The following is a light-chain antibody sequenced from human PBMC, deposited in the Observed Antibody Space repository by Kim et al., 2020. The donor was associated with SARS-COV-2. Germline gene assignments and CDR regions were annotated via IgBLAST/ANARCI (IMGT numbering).Light chain of an antibody. Sequence: PGEQDRYTVRGKNIGSKSVHWYQQKPGQAPVLVIYYDSDRPSGIPERFSGSNSGNTATLTISRVEAGDEADYYCQVWDNSSDHVVFGGGTQLTVL. V-gene: IGLV3-21*04. CDR3: QVWDNSSDHVV. CDR2: YDS. J-gene: IGLJ2*01. CDR1: NIGSKS.